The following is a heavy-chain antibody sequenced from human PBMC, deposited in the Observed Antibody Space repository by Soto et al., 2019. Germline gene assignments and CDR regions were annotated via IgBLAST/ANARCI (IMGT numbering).Heavy chain of an antibody. CDR2: INHSGST. Sequence: SETLSLTCAVYGGSFSGYYWSWIRQPPGKGLEWIGEINHSGSTNYNPSLKSRVTISVDTSKNQFSLKLSSVTAADTAVYYCARNDYWGRGTLVTLAS. CDR1: GGSFSGYY. CDR3: ARNDY. J-gene: IGHJ4*02. V-gene: IGHV4-34*01.